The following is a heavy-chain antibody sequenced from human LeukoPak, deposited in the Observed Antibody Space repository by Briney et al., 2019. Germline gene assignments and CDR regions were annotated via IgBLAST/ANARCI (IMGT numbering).Heavy chain of an antibody. CDR3: ATGKGLELLLWLFDP. V-gene: IGHV1-69-2*01. Sequence: LVYPEDGETIYAEKFQGRVTITADTSTDRAYMELSRLRSEDTAVYYCATGKGLELLLWLFDPWGPGTLVTVSS. CDR2: VYPEDGET. D-gene: IGHD3-3*01. J-gene: IGHJ5*02.